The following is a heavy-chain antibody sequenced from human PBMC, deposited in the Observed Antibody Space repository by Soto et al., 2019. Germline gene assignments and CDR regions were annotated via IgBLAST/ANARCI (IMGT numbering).Heavy chain of an antibody. CDR2: IIPIFGTA. D-gene: IGHD5-18*01. Sequence: SVKVSCKASGGTFGSYAISWVRQAPGQGLEWMGGIIPIFGTANYAQKFQGRVTITADESTSTAYMELSSLRSEDTAVYYCASLGIHIYGHETYYYYYGMGVWGQGTTVTVSS. J-gene: IGHJ6*02. V-gene: IGHV1-69*13. CDR1: GGTFGSYA. CDR3: ASLGIHIYGHETYYYYYGMGV.